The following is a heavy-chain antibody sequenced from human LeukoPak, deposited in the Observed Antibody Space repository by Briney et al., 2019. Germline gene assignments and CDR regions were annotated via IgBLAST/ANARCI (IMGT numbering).Heavy chain of an antibody. CDR3: ARCTGGGSCYGVRY. CDR2: IIPIFGTA. CDR1: GGTFSSYA. Sequence: SVKVSCKASGGTFSSYAISWVRQAPGQGLEWMGGIIPIFGTANYAQKFQGRVTITADESTSTAYMELRSLRSDDTAVYYCARCTGGGSCYGVRYWGQGTLVTVSS. V-gene: IGHV1-69*13. D-gene: IGHD2-15*01. J-gene: IGHJ4*02.